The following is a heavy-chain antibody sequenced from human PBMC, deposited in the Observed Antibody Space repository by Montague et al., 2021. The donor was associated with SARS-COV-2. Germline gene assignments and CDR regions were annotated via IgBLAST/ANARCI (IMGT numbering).Heavy chain of an antibody. CDR2: IFSGGSS. V-gene: IGHV3-53*01. J-gene: IGHJ4*02. CDR3: ARDSGNDNTGYYGLDY. Sequence: SLRLSCAASGFSVSNNYMIWVRRAPGKGLEWVSAIFSGGSSYYADSVMGRFSISRDTPENMLYLQMNSLRAEDTAVYYCARDSGNDNTGYYGLDYWGQGALVTVSS. CDR1: GFSVSNNY. D-gene: IGHD3-22*01.